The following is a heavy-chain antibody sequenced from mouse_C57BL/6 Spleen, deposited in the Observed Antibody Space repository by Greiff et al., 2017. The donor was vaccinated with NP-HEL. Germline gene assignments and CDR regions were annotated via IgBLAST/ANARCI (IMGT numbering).Heavy chain of an antibody. CDR2: IHPNSGST. Sequence: VQLQQPGAELVKPGASVKLSCTASGYTFTSYWMHWVKQRPGQGLEWIGMIHPNSGSTNYNEKFKSKATLTVDKSSSTAYMQLSSLTSEVSAVYYCAREGIYYGAYWGQGTLVTVSA. CDR1: GYTFTSYW. J-gene: IGHJ3*01. V-gene: IGHV1-64*01. CDR3: AREGIYYGAY. D-gene: IGHD1-1*01.